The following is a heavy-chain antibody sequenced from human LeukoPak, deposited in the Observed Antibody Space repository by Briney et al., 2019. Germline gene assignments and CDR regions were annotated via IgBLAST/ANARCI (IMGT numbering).Heavy chain of an antibody. D-gene: IGHD2-15*01. Sequence: GGSLRLSCAASGFTFSSYSMNWVRQAPGKGLEWASSISSSSSYIYYADSVKGRFTISRDNAKNSLYLQMNSLRAEDTAVYYCARAGYCSGGSCPYYFDYWGQGTLVTVSS. CDR3: ARAGYCSGGSCPYYFDY. V-gene: IGHV3-21*01. CDR2: ISSSSSYI. CDR1: GFTFSSYS. J-gene: IGHJ4*02.